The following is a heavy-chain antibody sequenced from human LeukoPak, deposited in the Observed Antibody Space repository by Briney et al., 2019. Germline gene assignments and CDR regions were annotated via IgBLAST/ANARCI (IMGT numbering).Heavy chain of an antibody. V-gene: IGHV3-7*03. CDR1: GFTFSSYW. D-gene: IGHD3-9*01. J-gene: IGHJ4*02. CDR2: IKTDGSEK. CDR3: AKWGPYDILTGRIN. Sequence: GGSLRLSCEASGFTFSSYWMSWVRQAPGKGLEWVANIKTDGSEKYYVGSVKGRFTISRDNAKNSLYLQMNSLRVEDTAVYYCAKWGPYDILTGRINWGQGTLVTVSS.